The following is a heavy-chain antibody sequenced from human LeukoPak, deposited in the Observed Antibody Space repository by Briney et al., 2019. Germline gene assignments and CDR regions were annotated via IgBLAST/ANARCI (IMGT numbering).Heavy chain of an antibody. CDR1: GFTLRNKK. CDR2: ISSSGSTI. V-gene: IGHV3-48*01. CDR3: ARRAGAYSHPYDY. Sequence: GGPLRLPCVPFGFTLRNKKWNGAGQAPGRGREGVSYISSSGSTIYYADSVKGRFTISRDNSKNTLYLQMNSLRAEDTAVYYCARRAGAYSHPYDYWGQGTLVTVSS. J-gene: IGHJ4*02. D-gene: IGHD4/OR15-4a*01.